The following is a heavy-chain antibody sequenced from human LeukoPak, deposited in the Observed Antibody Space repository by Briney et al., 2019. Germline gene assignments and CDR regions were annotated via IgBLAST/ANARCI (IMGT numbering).Heavy chain of an antibody. CDR3: ARVVPAAIIPLGFDY. J-gene: IGHJ4*02. CDR1: GGSISSSSYY. CDR2: IYYSGST. Sequence: PSETLSLTCTVSGGSISSSSYYWGWIRQPPGKGLEWIGSIYYSGSTYYNPSLKSRVTISVDTSKNQFSLKLSSVTAADTAVYYCARVVPAAIIPLGFDYWGQGTLVTVSS. D-gene: IGHD2-2*02. V-gene: IGHV4-39*07.